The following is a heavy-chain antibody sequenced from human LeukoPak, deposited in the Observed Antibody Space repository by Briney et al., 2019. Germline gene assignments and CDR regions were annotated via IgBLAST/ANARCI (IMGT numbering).Heavy chain of an antibody. D-gene: IGHD2-15*01. CDR1: GFTFSSYS. CDR3: ARAVVVVAATAYYYYGMDV. J-gene: IGHJ6*02. Sequence: GGSLRLSCAASGFTFSSYSMNWVRQAPGKGPEWVSSISSSSSYIYYADSVKGRFTISRDNAKNSLYLQMNSLRAEDTAVYYCARAVVVVAATAYYYYGMDVWGQGTTVTVSS. CDR2: ISSSSSYI. V-gene: IGHV3-21*01.